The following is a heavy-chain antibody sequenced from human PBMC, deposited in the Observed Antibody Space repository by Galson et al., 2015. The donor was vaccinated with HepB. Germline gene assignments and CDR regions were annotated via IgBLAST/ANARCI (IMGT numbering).Heavy chain of an antibody. Sequence: ETLSLTCTVSGGSISSSSYYWGWIRQPPGEGLEWIGSIYYSGSTYYNPSLKSRVTISVDTSKNQFSLKLSSVTAADTAVYYCARRGHYGDYADYWGQGTLVTVSS. J-gene: IGHJ4*02. CDR1: GGSISSSSYY. D-gene: IGHD4-17*01. CDR2: IYYSGST. CDR3: ARRGHYGDYADY. V-gene: IGHV4-39*01.